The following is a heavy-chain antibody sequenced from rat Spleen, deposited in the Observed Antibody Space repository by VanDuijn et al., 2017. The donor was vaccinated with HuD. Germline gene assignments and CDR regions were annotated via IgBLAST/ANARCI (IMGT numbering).Heavy chain of an antibody. Sequence: EVQLVESGGGLVQPGRSLKFSCAASGFTFSNYVMDWVRQAPKKGLEWVASISTGGGTTYYRDSVKGRFTISRDNSKSTLYLQMDSLRSEDTATYYCARQSYYYDGSYYYYFDYWGQGVMVTVSS. CDR3: ARQSYYYDGSYYYYFDY. J-gene: IGHJ2*01. CDR1: GFTFSNYV. D-gene: IGHD1-12*02. V-gene: IGHV5-25*01. CDR2: ISTGGGTT.